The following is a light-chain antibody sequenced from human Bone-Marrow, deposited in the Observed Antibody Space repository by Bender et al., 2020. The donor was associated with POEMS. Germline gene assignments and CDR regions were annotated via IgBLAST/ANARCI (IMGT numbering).Light chain of an antibody. CDR1: ELVNTF. CDR2: QDR. V-gene: IGLV3-1*01. CDR3: KAWDTNIVV. J-gene: IGLJ2*01. Sequence: SYELIQPPSVSVSPGQTASITCSGDELVNTFVCWFQQRPGQSPVMVIYQDRKRPSGIPERFSGSNSGNTATLTITGTQATDEADYFCKAWDTNIVVFGGGTKLTVL.